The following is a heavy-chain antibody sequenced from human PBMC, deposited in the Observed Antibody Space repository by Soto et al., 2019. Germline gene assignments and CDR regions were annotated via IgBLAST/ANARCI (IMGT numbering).Heavy chain of an antibody. CDR1: GFTFSTYA. Sequence: EVQLLESGGGLVQPGGSLRLSCTASGFTFSTYAMTWVRQAPGKGLEWVSAISGGGGPTYYADSVKGRFTISRDNSKNTLYLPMNSLRAHDTAVYYCAKVSRFLDSGLIWGQGTLVTVSS. CDR3: AKVSRFLDSGLI. V-gene: IGHV3-23*01. J-gene: IGHJ3*02. D-gene: IGHD3-10*01. CDR2: ISGGGGPT.